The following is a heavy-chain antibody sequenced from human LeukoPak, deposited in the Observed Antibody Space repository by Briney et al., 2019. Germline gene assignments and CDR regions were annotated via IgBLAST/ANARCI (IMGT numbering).Heavy chain of an antibody. Sequence: GGSLRLSCAASGFPFSTHSLNWVRQAPGKGLEWVSSISAGGDFVYYGDSVKGRFTMSRDNAKNSLHLQMDSLTAEDTAVYYCARERDGRFFDYWGQGTLVTVSS. J-gene: IGHJ4*02. CDR3: ARERDGRFFDY. D-gene: IGHD5-24*01. CDR2: ISAGGDFV. V-gene: IGHV3-21*01. CDR1: GFPFSTHS.